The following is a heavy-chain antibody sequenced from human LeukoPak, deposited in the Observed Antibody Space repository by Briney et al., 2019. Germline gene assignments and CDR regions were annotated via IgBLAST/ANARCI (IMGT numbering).Heavy chain of an antibody. J-gene: IGHJ4*02. CDR3: AKDTTSLGGVTTSGLLFDY. D-gene: IGHD4-17*01. CDR1: GFTFDDYA. V-gene: IGHV3-9*01. Sequence: GGSLRLSCAASGFTFDDYAMHWVRQAPGKGLEWVSGISWNSGSIGYADSVKGRFTISRDNAKNSLYLQMNSLRAEDTALYYCAKDTTSLGGVTTSGLLFDYWGQGTLVTVSS. CDR2: ISWNSGSI.